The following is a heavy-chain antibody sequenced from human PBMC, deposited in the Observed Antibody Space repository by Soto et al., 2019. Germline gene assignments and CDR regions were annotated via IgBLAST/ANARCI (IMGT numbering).Heavy chain of an antibody. Sequence: GESLKISCKHSGFNFPTFWIAWVRQMPGKGLEWMGTIYPDDSDTRYSPSFQGQVTISADKSIQTAYLQWGSLKASDSALYYCARGRLRYNWNDFPYYYYGMDVWGQGTTVTVSS. CDR2: IYPDDSDT. CDR3: ARGRLRYNWNDFPYYYYGMDV. J-gene: IGHJ6*02. CDR1: GFNFPTFW. D-gene: IGHD1-1*01. V-gene: IGHV5-51*01.